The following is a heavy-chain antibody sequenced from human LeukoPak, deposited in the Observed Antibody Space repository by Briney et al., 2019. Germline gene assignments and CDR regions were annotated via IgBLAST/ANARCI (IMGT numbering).Heavy chain of an antibody. CDR1: GFTFSSYS. CDR2: ISSSSSSYI. J-gene: IGHJ3*02. Sequence: PGGSLRLSCAASGFTFSSYSMNWVRQAPGKGLEWVSSISSSSSSYIYYADSVKGRFTISRDNAKNSLYLQMNSLRAEDTAVYYCARDLKYDGGDDAFDIWGQGTMVTVSS. V-gene: IGHV3-21*01. CDR3: ARDLKYDGGDDAFDI. D-gene: IGHD3-16*01.